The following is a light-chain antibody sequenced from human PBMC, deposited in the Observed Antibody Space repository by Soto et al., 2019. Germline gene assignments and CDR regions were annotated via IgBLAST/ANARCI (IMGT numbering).Light chain of an antibody. CDR2: GVS. Sequence: QSVLPQPASVSGSPGQSITISCTGTITDIGAYNYVSWYQQHPGKAPKLLIYGVSSRPSGVSNRFSGSKSGNAAYLTISGLQADDEAGYYCSSYTSSITPYVFGTGTKVTVL. CDR3: SSYTSSITPYV. J-gene: IGLJ1*01. CDR1: ITDIGAYNY. V-gene: IGLV2-14*01.